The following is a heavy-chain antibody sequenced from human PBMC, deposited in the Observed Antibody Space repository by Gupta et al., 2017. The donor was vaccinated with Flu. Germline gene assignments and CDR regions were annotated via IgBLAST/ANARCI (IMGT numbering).Heavy chain of an antibody. V-gene: IGHV4-39*01. CDR3: ARRPTLRGYSQPTPSFDY. D-gene: IGHD5-18*01. J-gene: IGHJ4*02. Sequence: TSSSYYWGWIRQPPGKGLEWIGSIYYSGSTYYNPSLKSRVTISVDTSKNQFSLKLSSVTAADTAVYYCARRPTLRGYSQPTPSFDYWGQGTLVTVSS. CDR2: IYYSGST. CDR1: TSSSYY.